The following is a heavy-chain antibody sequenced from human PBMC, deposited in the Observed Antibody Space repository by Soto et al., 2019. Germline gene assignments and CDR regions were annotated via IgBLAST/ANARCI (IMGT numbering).Heavy chain of an antibody. D-gene: IGHD6-13*01. CDR2: VSYDGNHK. Sequence: QVQLVESGGGVIQPGTSLSLSCGSSGFTFRSFGMYWVRQAPGKGLEWVAVVSYDGNHKYYADSVKGRFTVSRDNAKNMLYLQMNSLRGEDTAVYYCAKDVGQQLVLNYGMDVWGQGTTVTVPS. V-gene: IGHV3-30*18. CDR3: AKDVGQQLVLNYGMDV. J-gene: IGHJ6*02. CDR1: GFTFRSFG.